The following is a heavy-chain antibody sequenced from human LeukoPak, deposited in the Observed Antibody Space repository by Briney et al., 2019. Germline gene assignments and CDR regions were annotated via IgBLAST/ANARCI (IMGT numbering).Heavy chain of an antibody. CDR1: GFTLSSYG. J-gene: IGHJ6*03. D-gene: IGHD3-22*01. Sequence: GGSLRLSCAASGFTLSSYGMNWVRQAPGKGLEWVSYISSSGSTIYYVDSVKGRFTISRDNAKNSLYLQMRSLGAEDTAVYYCARFEDYYDSGGYPTSYYYYMDVWGKGTTVTVSS. V-gene: IGHV3-48*03. CDR3: ARFEDYYDSGGYPTSYYYYMDV. CDR2: ISSSGSTI.